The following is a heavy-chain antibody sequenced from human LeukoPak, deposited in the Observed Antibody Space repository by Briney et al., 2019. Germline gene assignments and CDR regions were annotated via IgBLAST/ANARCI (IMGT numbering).Heavy chain of an antibody. CDR2: ISGSGGSS. J-gene: IGHJ6*02. CDR1: GFTFSSYA. Sequence: PGGSLRLSCAASGFTFSSYAMSWVRQAPGKGLEWVSAISGSGGSSYYADSVKGRFTISRDNAKNSLYLQMNSLRAEDTAVYYCARPNYYGSGSYKGEYYYGMDVWGQGTTVTVSS. D-gene: IGHD3-10*01. V-gene: IGHV3-23*01. CDR3: ARPNYYGSGSYKGEYYYGMDV.